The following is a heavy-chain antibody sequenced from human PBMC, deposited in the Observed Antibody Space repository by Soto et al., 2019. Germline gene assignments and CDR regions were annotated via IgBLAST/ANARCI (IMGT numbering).Heavy chain of an antibody. V-gene: IGHV3-11*01. CDR3: ARPQWGVLAAAGYFDY. J-gene: IGHJ4*02. D-gene: IGHD6-13*01. CDR2: ISSSGSTI. CDR1: GFTFSDYY. Sequence: PAESLRLSCAASGFTFSDYYMSWIRQAPGKGLEWVSYISSSGSTIYYADSVKGRFTISRDNAKNPLYLQMSSLSAEDTAVYYCARPQWGVLAAAGYFDYWGQGTLVTVSS.